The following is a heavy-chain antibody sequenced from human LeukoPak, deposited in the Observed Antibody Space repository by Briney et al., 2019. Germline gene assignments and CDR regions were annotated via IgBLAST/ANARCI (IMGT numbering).Heavy chain of an antibody. CDR2: ISSSSSTI. CDR1: GFTFSSYS. Sequence: GGSLRLSCAASGFTFSSYSMDWVRQAPGKGLEWVSYISSSSSTICYADSVKGRFTISRDNAKNSLYLQMNSLRAEDTAVYYCARDHQRRFGDLYYFDYWGQGTLVTVSS. J-gene: IGHJ4*02. D-gene: IGHD3-10*01. CDR3: ARDHQRRFGDLYYFDY. V-gene: IGHV3-48*04.